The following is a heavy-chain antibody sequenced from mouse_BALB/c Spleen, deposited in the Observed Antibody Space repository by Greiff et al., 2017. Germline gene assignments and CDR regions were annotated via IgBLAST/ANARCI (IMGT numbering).Heavy chain of an antibody. CDR3: NPRLGGFAY. J-gene: IGHJ3*01. Sequence: EVQLQQSGAELARPGASVKLSCKASGYTFTDYYMHWVKQRPEQGLEWIGWIDPENGDTEYAPKFQGKATMTADTSSNTAYLQLSSLTSEDTAVYYCNPRLGGFAYWGQGTLVTVSA. D-gene: IGHD4-1*01. CDR1: GYTFTDYY. CDR2: IDPENGDT. V-gene: IGHV14-4*02.